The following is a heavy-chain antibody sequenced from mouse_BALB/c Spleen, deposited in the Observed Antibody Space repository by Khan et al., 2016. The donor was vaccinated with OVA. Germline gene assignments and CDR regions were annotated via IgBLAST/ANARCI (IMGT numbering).Heavy chain of an antibody. J-gene: IGHJ4*01. CDR2: ISYSGST. V-gene: IGHV3-2*02. Sequence: EVQLVESGPGLVKPSQSLSLTCTVTGYSITSDYAWNWIRQFPGNKLEWMGYISYSGSTYYNPALKSRISITRDTSKNQFFLQLNSVTTEDTATYYCARDGSRYNYAMDYWGQGTSGTVSS. CDR3: ARDGSRYNYAMDY. CDR1: GYSITSDYA. D-gene: IGHD2-3*01.